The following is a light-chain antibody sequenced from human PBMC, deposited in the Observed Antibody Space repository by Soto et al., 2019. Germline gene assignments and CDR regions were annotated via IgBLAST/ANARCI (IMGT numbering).Light chain of an antibody. CDR3: QQYNSYSPWT. CDR1: QSISSW. V-gene: IGKV1-5*01. Sequence: DIQMTQSPSTLSASVGDRVTITCRASQSISSWLAWYQQKPGKAPKLLIYDASSLESGVPSRFSGSGSVTEFTLTISILQPDDFATYYCQQYNSYSPWTFGQGTKVEIK. J-gene: IGKJ1*01. CDR2: DAS.